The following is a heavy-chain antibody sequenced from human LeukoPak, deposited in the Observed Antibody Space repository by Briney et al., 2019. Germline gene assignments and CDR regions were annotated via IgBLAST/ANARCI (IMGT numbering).Heavy chain of an antibody. Sequence: PGGSLRLSCAASGFTFSSYGMHWVRQAPGKGLEWVAVIWYDGSNKYYADSVKGQFTISRDNSKNTLYLQMNSLRAEDTAVYYCARGFYCSSTSCYNNWFDPWGQGTLVTVSS. D-gene: IGHD2-2*02. J-gene: IGHJ5*02. CDR3: ARGFYCSSTSCYNNWFDP. CDR1: GFTFSSYG. CDR2: IWYDGSNK. V-gene: IGHV3-33*01.